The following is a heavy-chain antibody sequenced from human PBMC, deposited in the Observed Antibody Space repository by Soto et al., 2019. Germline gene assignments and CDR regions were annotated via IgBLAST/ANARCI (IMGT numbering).Heavy chain of an antibody. J-gene: IGHJ6*02. CDR1: GYSFTSYW. D-gene: IGHD2-15*01. CDR3: ARQLPYGGNSYYGMDV. V-gene: IGHV5-51*01. Sequence: GESLKISCKGSGYSFTSYWIGWVRQMPGKGLEWMGIINPGDSDIRYSPSFQGQITISADKSISTAYLQWSSLKASDTAMYYCARQLPYGGNSYYGMDVWGQGTTVTVSS. CDR2: INPGDSDI.